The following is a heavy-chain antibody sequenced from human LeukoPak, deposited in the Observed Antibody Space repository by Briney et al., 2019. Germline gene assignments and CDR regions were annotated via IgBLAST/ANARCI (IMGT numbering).Heavy chain of an antibody. J-gene: IGHJ5*02. CDR1: GYSFTGHF. V-gene: IGHV1-2*06. CDR2: INPKTGGT. Sequence: GASVKVSCKASGYSFTGHFIHRLRQAPGQGPEWMGQINPKTGGTYYEQKFQGRVAMTRDTSIDTAYMEVTRLRSDDTAVYYCARDDRWGVGMVMGSYFGPWGQGTLVTVSS. D-gene: IGHD1-26*01. CDR3: ARDDRWGVGMVMGSYFGP.